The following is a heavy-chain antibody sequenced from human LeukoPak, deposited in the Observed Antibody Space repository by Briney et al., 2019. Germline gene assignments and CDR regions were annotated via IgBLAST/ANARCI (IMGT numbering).Heavy chain of an antibody. CDR3: AKAHGGSYHSGID. CDR1: GFTFTSYA. J-gene: IGHJ4*02. CDR2: ISGSGGST. D-gene: IGHD2-8*01. Sequence: GGSLRLSCAASGFTFTSYAMNWVRQAPGKGLEWVSGISGSGGSTYYADSVKGRFSISRDNSKNTLYLQLNSLRVEDTAEYYCAKAHGGSYHSGIDWGQGTLVLASS. V-gene: IGHV3-23*01.